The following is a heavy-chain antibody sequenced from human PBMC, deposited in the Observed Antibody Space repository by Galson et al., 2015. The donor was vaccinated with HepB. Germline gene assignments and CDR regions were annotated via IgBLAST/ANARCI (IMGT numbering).Heavy chain of an antibody. V-gene: IGHV3-23*05. D-gene: IGHD3-16*01. Sequence: SLRLSCATSGFTFTYYAMSWVRQAPGKGLEWVSGIIAIGTSTHYADSVKGRFTISRDNSKNTIYLQMNSLRAEDSAVYYCAKDYADKLMTSETAALFEYWGQGALVTVSS. CDR1: GFTFTYYA. CDR2: IIAIGTST. CDR3: AKDYADKLMTSETAALFEY. J-gene: IGHJ4*02.